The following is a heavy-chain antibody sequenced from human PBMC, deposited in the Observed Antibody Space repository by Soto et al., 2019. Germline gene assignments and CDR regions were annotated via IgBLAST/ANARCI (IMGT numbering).Heavy chain of an antibody. J-gene: IGHJ5*02. CDR3: AMDFNSIFDDFADMGCSFDP. D-gene: IGHD3-3*02. CDR2: VFTTGTT. CDR1: GGSINNYY. Sequence: SETLSLTCSVTGGSINNYYWSWVRQSAGKGLEWIGRVFTTGTTDYTPSLKGRVTISVDTSKNQFSLSLRSVTAADTAIYYCAMDFNSIFDDFADMGCSFDPWGQGTLVTSPQ. V-gene: IGHV4-4*07.